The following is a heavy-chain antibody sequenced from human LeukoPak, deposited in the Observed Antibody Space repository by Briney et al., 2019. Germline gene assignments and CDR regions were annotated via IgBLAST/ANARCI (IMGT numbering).Heavy chain of an antibody. J-gene: IGHJ5*02. D-gene: IGHD2-15*01. CDR1: GGSISSYY. V-gene: IGHV4-59*01. CDR3: ARVVAATSWFAP. Sequence: SETLTLTCIVPGGSISSYYWSWIRQPPGKGLEWIGYIYYSGSTNYNPSLRSRVTISVDASRNHFSLKVTSVTAADTAVYYCARVVAATSWFAPWGQGTLVTVSS. CDR2: IYYSGST.